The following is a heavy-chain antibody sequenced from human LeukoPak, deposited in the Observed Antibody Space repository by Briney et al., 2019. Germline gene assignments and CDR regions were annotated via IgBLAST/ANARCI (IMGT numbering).Heavy chain of an antibody. CDR1: GFTFSSYA. Sequence: GGSLRLSCAASGFTFSSYAMTWVRQAPGKGLEWVSTIVASGGSAYYADSVKGRFTISRDNSKNTLFLQMTSLRAEDTAVYYCSKDAVAPGSGGDYFDDWGQGTLVTVSS. CDR2: IVASGGSA. J-gene: IGHJ4*02. V-gene: IGHV3-23*01. D-gene: IGHD3-10*01. CDR3: SKDAVAPGSGGDYFDD.